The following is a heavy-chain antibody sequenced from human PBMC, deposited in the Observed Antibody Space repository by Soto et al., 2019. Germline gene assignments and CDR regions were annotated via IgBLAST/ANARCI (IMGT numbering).Heavy chain of an antibody. CDR3: ARFYGSGSFPYDY. Sequence: ASVKVSCKAFGFIFNNYAISWVRQAPGQGLEWMGWISASSGNTHYAQKYQGRVTLTTDTSTSTAYMELRNLRSDDTAVYYCARFYGSGSFPYDYWGQGTLVTVSS. J-gene: IGHJ4*02. CDR1: GFIFNNYA. V-gene: IGHV1-18*04. CDR2: ISASSGNT. D-gene: IGHD3-10*01.